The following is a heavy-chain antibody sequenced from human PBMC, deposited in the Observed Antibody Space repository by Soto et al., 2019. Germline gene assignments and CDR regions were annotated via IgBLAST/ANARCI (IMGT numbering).Heavy chain of an antibody. D-gene: IGHD2-2*01. CDR3: AKGGYCSSTSCYGYYYHMDV. J-gene: IGHJ6*03. CDR2: ISGSGGST. Sequence: GGSLRLSCAASGFTFSSHAMSWVRQAPGKGLEWVSGISGSGGSTYYADSVKGRFTISRDNSKNTLYLQMNSLRAEDTAVYYCAKGGYCSSTSCYGYYYHMDVWGKGTTVTVSS. V-gene: IGHV3-23*01. CDR1: GFTFSSHA.